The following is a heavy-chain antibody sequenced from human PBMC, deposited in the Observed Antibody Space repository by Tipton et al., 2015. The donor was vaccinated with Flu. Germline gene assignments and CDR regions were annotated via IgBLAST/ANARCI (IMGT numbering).Heavy chain of an antibody. CDR3: AKKRESATTTQPFDY. J-gene: IGHJ4*02. V-gene: IGHV3-30*18. D-gene: IGHD1-14*01. Sequence: SLRLSCAVSGFTFRSYGMHWVRQAPGKGLEWVAAISLDGSKKFYVDSVKGRFSISRDNSKDTLYLQMDSLRAEDTAVYFCAKKRESATTTQPFDYWGQGTLVTVSS. CDR1: GFTFRSYG. CDR2: ISLDGSKK.